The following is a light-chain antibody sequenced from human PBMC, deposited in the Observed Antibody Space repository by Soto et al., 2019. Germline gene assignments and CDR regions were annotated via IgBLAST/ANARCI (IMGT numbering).Light chain of an antibody. CDR2: GAS. Sequence: EVVLTQSPDTLSLSPGERATLSCRASQSVGPSLFWYQQKPGRAPRLLIYGASTRATGIPGRFRGSGSGTEFTLTITSLQSEDFAVYFCQQYNNWPPDTFGQGTKLEIK. J-gene: IGKJ2*01. CDR1: QSVGPS. CDR3: QQYNNWPPDT. V-gene: IGKV3-15*01.